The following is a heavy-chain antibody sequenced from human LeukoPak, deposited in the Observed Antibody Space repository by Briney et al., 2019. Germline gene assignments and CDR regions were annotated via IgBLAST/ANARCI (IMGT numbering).Heavy chain of an antibody. J-gene: IGHJ4*02. D-gene: IGHD3-3*01. V-gene: IGHV3-7*01. Sequence: GGSLRLSCAASGFIFGGYWMSWLRQAPGRGLEWVANTNPDGSIKYYVDSVNGRFTISRDNAKNSLYLQMNSLRAEDTAVYYCVSGFLQWLYWGQGTLVTVSS. CDR2: TNPDGSIK. CDR3: VSGFLQWLY. CDR1: GFIFGGYW.